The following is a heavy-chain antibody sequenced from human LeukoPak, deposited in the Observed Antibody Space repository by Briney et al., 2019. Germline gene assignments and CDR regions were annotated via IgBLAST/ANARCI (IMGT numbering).Heavy chain of an antibody. CDR2: IYYSGST. J-gene: IGHJ4*02. D-gene: IGHD1-26*01. CDR1: GGSISSSSYY. CDR3: ARSGSYYPSDY. Sequence: ASETLSLTCTVSGGSISSSSYYWGWIRQPPGKGLEWIGSIYYSGSTYYNPSLKSRVTISVDTSKNQFSLKLSSVTAADTAVYYCARSGSYYPSDYWGQGTLVTVSS. V-gene: IGHV4-39*01.